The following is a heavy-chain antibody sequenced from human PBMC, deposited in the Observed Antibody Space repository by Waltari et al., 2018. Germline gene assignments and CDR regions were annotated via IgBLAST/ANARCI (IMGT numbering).Heavy chain of an antibody. CDR3: AKDAWLFNYYYYMDV. CDR2: INHSGST. Sequence: QVQLQQWGAGLLKPSETLSLTCAVYGGSFSGYYWSWIRQPPGKGLEWIGEINHSGSTNYNPSLKSRVTISVDTSKNQFSLKLSSVTAADTAVYYCAKDAWLFNYYYYMDVWGKGTTVTISS. D-gene: IGHD3-22*01. J-gene: IGHJ6*03. CDR1: GGSFSGYY. V-gene: IGHV4-34*01.